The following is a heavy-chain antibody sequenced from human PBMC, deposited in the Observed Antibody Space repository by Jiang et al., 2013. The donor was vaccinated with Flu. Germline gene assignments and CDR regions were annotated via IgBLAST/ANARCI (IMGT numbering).Heavy chain of an antibody. CDR2: INPNQWWH. V-gene: IGHV1-2*02. Sequence: SGAEVKKPGASVKVSCKASGYTFTDYYLCWVRQAPWTRALSGWEWINPNQWWHKLMHRSFRAGSTMTRDTSISTAYMELSSLRSEDTAVYYCAREARGGRGQATASAFDIWGQGTTVTVSS. D-gene: IGHD1-26*01. CDR1: GYTFTDYY. J-gene: IGHJ3*02. CDR3: AREARGGRGQATASAFDI.